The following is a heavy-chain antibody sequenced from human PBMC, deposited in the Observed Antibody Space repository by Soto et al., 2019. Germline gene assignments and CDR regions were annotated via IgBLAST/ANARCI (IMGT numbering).Heavy chain of an antibody. D-gene: IGHD3-22*01. CDR1: GYTFTSYY. Sequence: QVQLVQSGAEVKKPGASVKVSCKASGYTFTSYYMHWVRQAPGQGLEWRGIINPSGGSTSYAQKFQGRVTMTRDTSTSTVYMELSSLRSEDTAVYYCARGKDYYDSSADMFDPWGQGTLVTVSS. J-gene: IGHJ5*02. V-gene: IGHV1-46*01. CDR3: ARGKDYYDSSADMFDP. CDR2: INPSGGST.